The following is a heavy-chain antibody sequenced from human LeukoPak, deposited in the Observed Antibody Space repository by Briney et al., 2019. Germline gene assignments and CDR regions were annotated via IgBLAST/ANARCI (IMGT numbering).Heavy chain of an antibody. V-gene: IGHV4-34*01. D-gene: IGHD3-10*01. CDR3: ARLTMVRGVHWFDP. Sequence: SETLSLTCAVYGGSFSGYYWSWIRQPPGKGLEWIGEINHSGSTNYNPSLKSRVTISVDTSKNQFSLKLSSVTAADTAVYYCARLTMVRGVHWFDPWGQGTLVTVSS. CDR2: INHSGST. J-gene: IGHJ5*02. CDR1: GGSFSGYY.